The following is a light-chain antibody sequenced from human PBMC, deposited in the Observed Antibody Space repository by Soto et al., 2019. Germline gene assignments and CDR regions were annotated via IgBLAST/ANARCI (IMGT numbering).Light chain of an antibody. J-gene: IGLJ2*01. Sequence: QSVLTKPASVSGSPGQSITISCTGTGNDVGGYKYVSWYQQHPGKVPKLMIFEVSNRPSGVSKRFSGSKSGNTASLNISGLQADDEADYYCSSYTSSMSVVFGGGTKLTV. V-gene: IGLV2-14*01. CDR2: EVS. CDR3: SSYTSSMSVV. CDR1: GNDVGGYKY.